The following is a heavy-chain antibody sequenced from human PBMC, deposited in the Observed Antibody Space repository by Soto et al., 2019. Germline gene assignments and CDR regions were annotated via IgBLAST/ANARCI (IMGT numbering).Heavy chain of an antibody. CDR2: ISFDGNTQ. CDR3: SGQIASGH. D-gene: IGHD2-8*02. CDR1: GFTFSNSG. J-gene: IGHJ4*02. Sequence: QVQLVESGGIVVQPGRSLRLSCAASGFTFSNSGMHWVRQAPGKGLEWVAVISFDGNTQFYADSVKGRFSISRDNSKNTLSLDMNSLIADDASVYYCSGQIASGHWGQGTLVTVSS. V-gene: IGHV3-30*03.